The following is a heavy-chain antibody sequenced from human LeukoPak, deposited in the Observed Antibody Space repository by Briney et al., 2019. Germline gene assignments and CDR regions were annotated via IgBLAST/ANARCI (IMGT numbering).Heavy chain of an antibody. CDR3: AKVIKGLLQNYFDY. D-gene: IGHD2-15*01. Sequence: HPGGSLRLSCAASGFTFNNYGMFWFRQAPGKGLDWVSFIRFDGSHKYYADSVKGRFTISRDNSKNTLYLQMNSLRAEDTAVYYCAKVIKGLLQNYFDYWGQGTLVTVSS. CDR2: IRFDGSHK. CDR1: GFTFNNYG. V-gene: IGHV3-30*02. J-gene: IGHJ4*02.